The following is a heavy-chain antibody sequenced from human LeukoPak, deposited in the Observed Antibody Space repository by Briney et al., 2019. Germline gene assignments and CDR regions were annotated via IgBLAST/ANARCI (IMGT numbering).Heavy chain of an antibody. CDR1: GFTFSSYV. Sequence: GGSLRLSCAASGFTFSSYVMHWVRQAPGKGLEWVAFIRNDGSKEYYVDSVKGRFTISRDNSKNRLHLQMNSLRAEDTAVYYCAKTASTNAIDMWGQGTMVTVSS. CDR2: IRNDGSKE. D-gene: IGHD1-14*01. V-gene: IGHV3-30*02. CDR3: AKTASTNAIDM. J-gene: IGHJ3*02.